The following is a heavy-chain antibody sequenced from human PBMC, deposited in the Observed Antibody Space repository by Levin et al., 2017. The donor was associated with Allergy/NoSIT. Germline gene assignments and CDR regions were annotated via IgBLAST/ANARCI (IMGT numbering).Heavy chain of an antibody. CDR3: AKDLDYYDSSGSGSGAFDS. D-gene: IGHD3-22*01. V-gene: IGHV3-23*01. J-gene: IGHJ3*02. Sequence: GGSLRLSCAASGFTFSSYAMSWVRQAPGKGLEWVSAISGSGGSTYYADSVKGRFTISRDNSKNTLYLQMNSLRAEDTAVYYCAKDLDYYDSSGSGSGAFDSWGQGTMVTVSS. CDR2: ISGSGGST. CDR1: GFTFSSYA.